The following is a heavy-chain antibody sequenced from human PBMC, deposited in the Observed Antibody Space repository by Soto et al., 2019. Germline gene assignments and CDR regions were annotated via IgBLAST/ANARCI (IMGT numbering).Heavy chain of an antibody. CDR1: GGSISSYY. CDR3: ARDSWTTMVRGVHGDGDDYYGMDV. D-gene: IGHD3-10*01. V-gene: IGHV4-59*01. CDR2: IYYSGST. Sequence: PSETLSLTCTVSGGSISSYYWSWIRQPPGKGLEWIGYIYYSGSTNYNPSLKSRVTISVDTSKNQFSLKLSSVTAADTAVYYCARDSWTTMVRGVHGDGDDYYGMDVWGQGTTVTVSS. J-gene: IGHJ6*02.